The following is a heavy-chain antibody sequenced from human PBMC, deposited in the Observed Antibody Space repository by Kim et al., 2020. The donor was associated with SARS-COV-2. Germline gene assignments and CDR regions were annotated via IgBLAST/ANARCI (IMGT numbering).Heavy chain of an antibody. CDR1: GGTFSSYA. CDR3: ARGYYDSSAPPNWFDP. CDR2: IIPIFGTA. V-gene: IGHV1-69*13. J-gene: IGHJ5*02. D-gene: IGHD3-22*01. Sequence: SVKVSCKASGGTFSSYAISWVRQAPGQGLEWMGGIIPIFGTANYAQKFQGRVTITADESTSTAYMELSSLRSEDTAVYYCARGYYDSSAPPNWFDPWGQGTLVTVSS.